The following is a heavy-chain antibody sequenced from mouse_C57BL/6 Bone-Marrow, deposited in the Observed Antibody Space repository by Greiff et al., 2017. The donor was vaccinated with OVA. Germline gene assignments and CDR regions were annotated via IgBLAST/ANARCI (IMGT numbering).Heavy chain of an antibody. CDR2: IYPRSGNT. V-gene: IGHV1-81*01. J-gene: IGHJ3*01. Sequence: QVQLQQSGAELARPGASVKLSCKASGYTSTSYGISWVKQRTGQGLEWIGEIYPRSGNTYYNEKFKGKATLTADKSSSTAYMELRSLTSEDSAVYFCARGPHYYGSSSWFAYWGQGTLVTVSA. CDR3: ARGPHYYGSSSWFAY. CDR1: GYTSTSYG. D-gene: IGHD1-1*01.